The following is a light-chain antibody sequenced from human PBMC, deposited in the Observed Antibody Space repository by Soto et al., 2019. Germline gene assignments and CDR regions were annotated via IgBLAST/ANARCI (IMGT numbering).Light chain of an antibody. Sequence: IVLTQSPGTLSLSPGESATLSCRASQSLSWGYLAWYQHTSGQAPRLLIFGASSRAVGTPDRFRGSWSGTDFNLIIDRLEPEDFAVYYCQQYGSSPLTFGGGTKVQIK. V-gene: IGKV3-20*01. CDR1: QSLSWGY. CDR2: GAS. CDR3: QQYGSSPLT. J-gene: IGKJ4*01.